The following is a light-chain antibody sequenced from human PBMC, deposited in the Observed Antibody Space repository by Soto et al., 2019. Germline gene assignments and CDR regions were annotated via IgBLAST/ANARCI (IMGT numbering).Light chain of an antibody. CDR1: QSVAKNY. CDR3: HQYASSPQT. V-gene: IGKV3-20*01. CDR2: GPS. Sequence: ENVLTQSPGTLSLSPGERATLSCRASQSVAKNYLAWYQQKPGQAPRLLIYGPSSRATGIPDRFSGSGSGTDFTLTISRLEPEDFAVYYCHQYASSPQTFGQGNKVEIK. J-gene: IGKJ1*01.